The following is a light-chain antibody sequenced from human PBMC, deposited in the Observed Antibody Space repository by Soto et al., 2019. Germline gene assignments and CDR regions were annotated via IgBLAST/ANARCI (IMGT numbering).Light chain of an antibody. Sequence: EIVMTQSPATLSVSPGERATLSCRASQSVSGNLAWYQQIPGQAPRLLIHGASNRATGIPDRFSGAGSGTDFTLTISRLEPEDFAGYYRHQHGSAPAWTFGQGTKVEIK. V-gene: IGKV3D-15*01. J-gene: IGKJ1*01. CDR2: GAS. CDR3: HQHGSAPAWT. CDR1: QSVSGN.